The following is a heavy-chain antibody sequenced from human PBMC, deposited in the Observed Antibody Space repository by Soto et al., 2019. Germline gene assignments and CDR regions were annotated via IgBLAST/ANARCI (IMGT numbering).Heavy chain of an antibody. CDR3: ARGPNVDFWSGADTNYYYYGMDV. CDR1: GGSISSGGYY. V-gene: IGHV4-31*03. Sequence: QVQLQESGPGLVKPSQTLSLTCTVSGGSISSGGYYWSWIRQHPGKGLEWIGYIYYSGSTYYNPSLKSRVNISVDTSKNQLSLKLSSVTAADTDVYYCARGPNVDFWSGADTNYYYYGMDVLGQGTTVTVSS. D-gene: IGHD3-3*01. CDR2: IYYSGST. J-gene: IGHJ6*02.